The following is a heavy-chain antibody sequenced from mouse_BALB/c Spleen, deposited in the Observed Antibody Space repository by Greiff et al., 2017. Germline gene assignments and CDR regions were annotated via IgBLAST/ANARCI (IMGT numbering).Heavy chain of an antibody. D-gene: IGHD2-4*01. CDR1: GFTFSDFY. CDR2: SRNKANAYTT. V-gene: IGHV7-1*02. J-gene: IGHJ4*01. Sequence: EVQLVESGGGLVQPGGSLRLSCATSGFTFSDFYMAWVRQPPGKRLEWIAASRNKANAYTTEYSASVKGRFIVSRATSQSILYLQMNALRAEDTAIYFCARGAYDYEDAMDDWGQGTSVTVSS. CDR3: ARGAYDYEDAMDD.